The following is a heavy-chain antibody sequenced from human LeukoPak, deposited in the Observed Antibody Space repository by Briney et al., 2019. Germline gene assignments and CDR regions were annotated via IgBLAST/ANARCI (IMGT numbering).Heavy chain of an antibody. J-gene: IGHJ3*02. CDR1: GYTFTGYY. CDR2: INPNSGGT. CDR3: ARDRPKYSSSWYLDAFDI. V-gene: IGHV1-2*02. Sequence: ASVKVSCKASGYTFTGYYMHWVRQAPGQGLEWMGWINPNSGGTNYAQKFQGRVTMTRDTSISTAYMELSRLRSDDTAVYYCARDRPKYSSSWYLDAFDIWGQGTMVTVSS. D-gene: IGHD6-13*01.